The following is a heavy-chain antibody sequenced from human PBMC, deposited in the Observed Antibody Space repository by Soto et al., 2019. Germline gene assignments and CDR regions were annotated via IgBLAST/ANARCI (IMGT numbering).Heavy chain of an antibody. D-gene: IGHD6-6*01. CDR2: IYYSGST. V-gene: IGHV4-31*03. Sequence: SETLSLTCTVSGGSISSGGYYWSWIRQHPGKGLEWIGYIYYSGSTYYNPSLKSRVTISVDTSKNQFSLKLSSVTAADTAVYYCARAGRGSLAARLIGYWGQGTLVTVSS. CDR1: GGSISSGGYY. J-gene: IGHJ4*02. CDR3: ARAGRGSLAARLIGY.